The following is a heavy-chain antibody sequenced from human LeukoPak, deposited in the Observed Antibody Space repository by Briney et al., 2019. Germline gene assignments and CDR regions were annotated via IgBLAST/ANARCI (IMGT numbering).Heavy chain of an antibody. V-gene: IGHV1-18*01. D-gene: IGHD1-26*01. CDR2: ISAYNGNT. CDR3: ARDPGGVGATTYFDY. J-gene: IGHJ4*02. Sequence: ASVKVSCKASGYTFTSYGISWVRQAPGQGLEWMGWISAYNGNTNYAQKPQGRVTMTTDTSTSTAYMELRSLRSDDTAVYYCARDPGGVGATTYFDYWGQGTLVTVSS. CDR1: GYTFTSYG.